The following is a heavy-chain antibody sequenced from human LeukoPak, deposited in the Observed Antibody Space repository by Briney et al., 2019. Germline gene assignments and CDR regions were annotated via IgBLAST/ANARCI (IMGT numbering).Heavy chain of an antibody. CDR2: ISWDGGST. V-gene: IGHV3-43*01. J-gene: IGHJ4*02. CDR1: GFTFDHYS. CDR3: AKDGKNYFDY. Sequence: PGGSLRLSCAASGFTFDHYSMHWVRQAPGKGLEWVSLISWDGGSTYYADSVKGRFTISRDNSKISLSLQMNSLRAEGTALYYCAKDGKNYFDYWGQGTLVTVSS.